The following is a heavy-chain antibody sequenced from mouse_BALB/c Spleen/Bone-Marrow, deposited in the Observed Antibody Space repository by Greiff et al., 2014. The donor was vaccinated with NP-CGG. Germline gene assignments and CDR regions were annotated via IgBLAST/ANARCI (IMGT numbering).Heavy chain of an antibody. Sequence: VQLQQSGTVLARPGASLRMSCKASGYTFTNYWINWIKQRPGQGLEWNGAIYPGNNGAKYTQKFKAKAKLTAVTSTSTADMELSSLTNEGSAVYYCARNWDWVFAYWGQGTLVTVSA. D-gene: IGHD4-1*01. V-gene: IGHV1-5*01. CDR3: ARNWDWVFAY. CDR1: GYTFTNYW. CDR2: IYPGNNGA. J-gene: IGHJ3*01.